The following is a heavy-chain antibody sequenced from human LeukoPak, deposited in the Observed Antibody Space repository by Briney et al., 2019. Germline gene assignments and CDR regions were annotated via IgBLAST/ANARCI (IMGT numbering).Heavy chain of an antibody. Sequence: GGSLRLSCAASGFAFSSYEMIWVRQAPGKGLEWVSYIRSSGSTIYYADSVKGRFIISRDNAKNSLYLQMNSLRAEDTAVYYCARDFGRWYFDYWGQGILVTVSS. CDR2: IRSSGSTI. CDR1: GFAFSSYE. V-gene: IGHV3-48*03. D-gene: IGHD4-23*01. CDR3: ARDFGRWYFDY. J-gene: IGHJ4*02.